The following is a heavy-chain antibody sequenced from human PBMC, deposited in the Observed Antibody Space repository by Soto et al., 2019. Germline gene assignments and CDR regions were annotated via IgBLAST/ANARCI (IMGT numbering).Heavy chain of an antibody. CDR2: IHERGVT. CDR3: ARDPAGDYGH. J-gene: IGHJ4*02. Sequence: SETLSLTCNVSGGSGRDYYGSWIRQAPGKGLEWIGYIHERGVTNYNPSLKSRVTMSVDTSKNQFSLTLRSVHTADTAIYFCARDPAGDYGHWGRGTLVTVSS. CDR1: GGSGRDYY. V-gene: IGHV4-59*02. D-gene: IGHD4-17*01.